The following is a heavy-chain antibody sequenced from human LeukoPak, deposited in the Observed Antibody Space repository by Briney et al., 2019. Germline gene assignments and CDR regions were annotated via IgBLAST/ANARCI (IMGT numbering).Heavy chain of an antibody. CDR3: ARNGGNSDFDY. J-gene: IGHJ4*02. D-gene: IGHD4-23*01. CDR1: SGSISGSDW. CDR2: IYHSGST. V-gene: IGHV4-4*02. Sequence: SETLPLTCAVSSGSISGSDWWSWVRQPPGKGLEWIGEIYHSGSTNYNPSLKSRVTISVDKSKNQFSLKLSSVTAADTAVYYCARNGGNSDFDYWGQGTLVTVSS.